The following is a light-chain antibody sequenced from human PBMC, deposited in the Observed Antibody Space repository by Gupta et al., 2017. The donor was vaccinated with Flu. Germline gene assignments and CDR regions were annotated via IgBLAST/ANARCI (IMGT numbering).Light chain of an antibody. CDR2: WAS. V-gene: IGKV4-1*01. CDR3: QQNDSTPLT. CDR1: QSVLYSYNNKNY. J-gene: IGKJ4*01. Sequence: SLVEMATINCTSSQSVLYSYNNKNYLTWYQQKPGQPPKLLIYWASTRESGVPDRFSGSGSGTDFTLTISSLQAEDVAVYYCQQNDSTPLTFGGGTQVEIK.